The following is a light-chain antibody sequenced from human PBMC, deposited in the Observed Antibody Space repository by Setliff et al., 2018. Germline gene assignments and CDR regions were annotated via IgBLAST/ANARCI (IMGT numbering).Light chain of an antibody. CDR2: LGS. CDR3: MQALQTIT. Sequence: DIVMTQSPLSLPVTPGEPASISCRSSQSLLHSNGYNYLDWYLQKPGQSPQLLIYLGSNRASGVPDRFSGSGSGTDFTLKISRVGAEDVGVYYCMQALQTITFGQGTRLEIK. V-gene: IGKV2-28*01. CDR1: QSLLHSNGYNY. J-gene: IGKJ5*01.